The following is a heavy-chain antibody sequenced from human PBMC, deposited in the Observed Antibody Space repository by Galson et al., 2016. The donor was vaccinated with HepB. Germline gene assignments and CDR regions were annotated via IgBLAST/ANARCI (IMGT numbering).Heavy chain of an antibody. CDR1: GFSLSTTGVG. Sequence: PALVKPTQTLTLTCTFSGFSLSTTGVGVGWIRQPPGKALEWLALIYWNDDKLYSPSLKSRLTITMHTSKNQVGLTMTNMDPVDTATYYCVHSSAGNSYGWNWGQGTLVTVSS. V-gene: IGHV2-5*01. D-gene: IGHD5-18*01. CDR2: IYWNDDK. J-gene: IGHJ4*02. CDR3: VHSSAGNSYGWN.